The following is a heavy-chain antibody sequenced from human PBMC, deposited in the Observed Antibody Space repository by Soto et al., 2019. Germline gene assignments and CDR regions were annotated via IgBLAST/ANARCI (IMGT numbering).Heavy chain of an antibody. Sequence: PGGSLRLSCAASGFTFSSYAMHWVRQAPGKGLEWVAVISYDGSNKYYADSVKGRFTISRDNSKNTLYLQMNSLRAEDTAVYYCARAYCSSGYSPVAFDIWGQGTMVTVSS. CDR1: GFTFSSYA. CDR3: ARAYCSSGYSPVAFDI. D-gene: IGHD3-22*01. V-gene: IGHV3-30-3*01. CDR2: ISYDGSNK. J-gene: IGHJ3*02.